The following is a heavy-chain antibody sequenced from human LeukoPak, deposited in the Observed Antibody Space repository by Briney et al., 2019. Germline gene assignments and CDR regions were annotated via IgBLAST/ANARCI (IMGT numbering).Heavy chain of an antibody. CDR1: RGSISTYY. Sequence: PSETLSLTCSVSRGSISTYYWSWIRQPPGKGLEWIGFVFYSGTTNSNPSVKSRVSMSVDMSKNHLSLELTSVTAADSAVYYSARSRSSSPYYFDTWGQGTLVTVSS. J-gene: IGHJ4*02. CDR3: ARSRSSSPYYFDT. CDR2: VFYSGTT. V-gene: IGHV4-59*01. D-gene: IGHD6-19*01.